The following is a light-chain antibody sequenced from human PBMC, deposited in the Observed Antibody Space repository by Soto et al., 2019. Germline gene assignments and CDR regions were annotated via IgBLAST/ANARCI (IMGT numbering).Light chain of an antibody. V-gene: IGKV3D-15*01. CDR2: DAA. J-gene: IGKJ4*02. CDR3: QQYNSPPRT. CDR1: QSVSSN. Sequence: EIVMTQSPATLSVSPGERATLSCRASQSVSSNLAWYQHKPGQAPRLLIYDAATRATGISARFSGSGSGTEFTLTISSLQSEDFALFYCQQYNSPPRTFGEGTKVDI.